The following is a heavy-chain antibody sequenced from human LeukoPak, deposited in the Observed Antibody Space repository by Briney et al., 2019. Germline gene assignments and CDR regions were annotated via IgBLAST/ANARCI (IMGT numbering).Heavy chain of an antibody. CDR1: GFTFCSYS. J-gene: IGHJ4*02. D-gene: IGHD4-17*01. Sequence: GVSLRLSCAASGFTFCSYSMNWVRQAPGKGLEWVSSISSSGSYIYYADSVKGRFTISRDNAKNSLYLQMNSLRAEDTAVYSCARDYDYGDYGALGYWGQGTLVTVSS. CDR2: ISSSGSYI. V-gene: IGHV3-21*01. CDR3: ARDYDYGDYGALGY.